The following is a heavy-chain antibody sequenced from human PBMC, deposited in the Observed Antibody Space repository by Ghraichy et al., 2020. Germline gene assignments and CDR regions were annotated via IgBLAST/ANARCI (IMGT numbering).Heavy chain of an antibody. J-gene: IGHJ5*02. Sequence: LSLTCTVSGGSISSGAYYWSWIRQHPGKGLEWIGCIYYSGSTYYNPSLKSRVTISVDTSKKQQFSLKLSSVTVADTAVYYCVKSHYDTSGYYYGGWFDPWGQGTLVTVSS. CDR2: IYYSGST. CDR3: VKSHYDTSGYYYGGWFDP. D-gene: IGHD3-22*01. CDR1: GGSISSGAYY. V-gene: IGHV4-31*03.